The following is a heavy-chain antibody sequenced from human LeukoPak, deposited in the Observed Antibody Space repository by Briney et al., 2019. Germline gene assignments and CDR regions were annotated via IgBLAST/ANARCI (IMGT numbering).Heavy chain of an antibody. Sequence: GSLRLSCAASGFTFSSYAMSWVRQAPGKGLGWVSAISGSGGSTYYADSVKGRFTISRDNSKNTLYLQMNSLRAEDTAVYYCAKTTRLVGAYYFDYWGQGTLVTVSS. CDR1: GFTFSSYA. CDR2: ISGSGGST. V-gene: IGHV3-23*01. J-gene: IGHJ4*02. D-gene: IGHD1-26*01. CDR3: AKTTRLVGAYYFDY.